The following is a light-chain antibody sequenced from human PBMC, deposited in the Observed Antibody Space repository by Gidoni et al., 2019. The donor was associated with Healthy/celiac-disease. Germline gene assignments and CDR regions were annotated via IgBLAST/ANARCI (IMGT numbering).Light chain of an antibody. CDR2: GAS. V-gene: IGKV3-15*01. J-gene: IGKJ2*03. CDR3: QQYNNWTPRYS. CDR1: KSVSSN. Sequence: EIVMTQSPATLSVSPGERATPSCRASKSVSSNLAWYQQKPGQAPRRLIYGASTRATGIPARFSGSGSGTEFTLTISSLQSEDFAVYYCQQYNNWTPRYSFGQGTKLQIK.